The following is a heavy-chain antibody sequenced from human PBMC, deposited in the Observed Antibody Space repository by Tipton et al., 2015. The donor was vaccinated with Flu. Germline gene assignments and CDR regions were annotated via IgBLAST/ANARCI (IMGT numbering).Heavy chain of an antibody. CDR2: ISSSGSYI. J-gene: IGHJ4*02. V-gene: IGHV3-21*06. Sequence: LSLTCVTSGFSFSTYAMNWVRQALGKGLEWVSSISSSGSYIYYADSVKGRFTISRDNAKHSLFLQMSSLRVEDTAVYYCARSYDFWSGQHYLDSWGQGTLVTVSS. CDR3: ARSYDFWSGQHYLDS. D-gene: IGHD3-3*01. CDR1: GFSFSTYA.